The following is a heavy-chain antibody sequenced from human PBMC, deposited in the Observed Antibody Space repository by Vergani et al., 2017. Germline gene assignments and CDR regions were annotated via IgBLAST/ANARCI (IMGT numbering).Heavy chain of an antibody. CDR1: GFDFSSYI. D-gene: IGHD5-12*01. Sequence: EVQLLQSGGGVIQPGGSVRLSCAASGFDFSSYIMNWVRQAPGKGLEWVSYISSSSSTIYYADSVKGRFTISRDNAKNSLYLQMNSRRAEDTAVYYCAGDERVGYGEGGGYWGQGTLVTVSS. CDR2: ISSSSSTI. J-gene: IGHJ4*02. V-gene: IGHV3-48*01. CDR3: AGDERVGYGEGGGY.